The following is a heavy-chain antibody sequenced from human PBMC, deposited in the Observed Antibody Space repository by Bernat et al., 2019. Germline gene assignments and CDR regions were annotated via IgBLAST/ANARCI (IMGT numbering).Heavy chain of an antibody. CDR3: ARMNYGFGVPSLDP. Sequence: EVQLVESGGGLVQPGGSLRLSCAASGFTFSSYWMHWVRQAPGKGLVWVSRINSDGSSTSYADSVKGRFTISRDNAKNTLDLQMNSLRAEDTAVYYCARMNYGFGVPSLDPWGQGTLVTVSS. CDR1: GFTFSSYW. J-gene: IGHJ5*02. D-gene: IGHD4-17*01. V-gene: IGHV3-74*01. CDR2: INSDGSST.